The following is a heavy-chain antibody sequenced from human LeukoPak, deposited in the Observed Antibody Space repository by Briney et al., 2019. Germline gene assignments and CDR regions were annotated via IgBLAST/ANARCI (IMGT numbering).Heavy chain of an antibody. CDR2: IKKDGSEK. CDR1: GLTFSRYW. Sequence: GGSVTLFCAPSGLTFSRYWMSWGRQAPGGGLEWVANIKKDGSEKYYVAHEAGRFTISRDNANKSLYQQMNSLRAEDAAVYYCGRGPSGGNAFGYWGSGTMVSVSS. CDR3: GRGPSGGNAFGY. J-gene: IGHJ4*03. D-gene: IGHD4-23*01. V-gene: IGHV3-7*04.